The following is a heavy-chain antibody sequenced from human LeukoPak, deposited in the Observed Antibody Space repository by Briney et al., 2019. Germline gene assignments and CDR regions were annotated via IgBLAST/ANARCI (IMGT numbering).Heavy chain of an antibody. CDR1: GSRFTNYW. J-gene: IGHJ3*02. V-gene: IGHV5-51*01. Sequence: GEPLKISCKGSGSRFTNYWIGGVRKMPGKGLEGMGIIYSGDSDTRYSPSFQGQVTISADKSISTAYLQWSSLKASDTAMYYCARQAIWADSFDIWGQGTMVTVSS. CDR2: IYSGDSDT. D-gene: IGHD7-27*01. CDR3: ARQAIWADSFDI.